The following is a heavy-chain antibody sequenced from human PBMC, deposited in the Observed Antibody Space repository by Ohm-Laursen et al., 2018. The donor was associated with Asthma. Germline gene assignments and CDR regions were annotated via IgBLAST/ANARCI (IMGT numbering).Heavy chain of an antibody. J-gene: IGHJ4*02. CDR2: VGGDGDIT. D-gene: IGHD3-3*01. CDR3: ARAQEASGLYNSYFDY. V-gene: IGHV3-23*01. CDR1: GLSFSHHA. Sequence: GSLRLSCTAAGLSFSHHAMSWVRQAPGKGLEWVAVVGGDGDITHYADAVKGRFTISRDNAKSTLYLLLNRLRVEDTAVYYCARAQEASGLYNSYFDYWGQGTLVTVSS.